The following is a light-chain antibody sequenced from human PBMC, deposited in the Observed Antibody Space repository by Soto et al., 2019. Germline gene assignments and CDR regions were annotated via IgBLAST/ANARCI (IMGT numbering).Light chain of an antibody. CDR3: QQYNNWPWT. J-gene: IGKJ1*01. CDR2: AAT. Sequence: EIALTQSPGTLSLSPGERATLSCRASQSLSNNIYLAWYQQKPGQAPRLLISAATNRATGIPARFSGSGSRTDFTLTISSLQSEDFAVYYCQQYNNWPWTFGQGTKVDIK. CDR1: QSLSNN. V-gene: IGKV3D-15*01.